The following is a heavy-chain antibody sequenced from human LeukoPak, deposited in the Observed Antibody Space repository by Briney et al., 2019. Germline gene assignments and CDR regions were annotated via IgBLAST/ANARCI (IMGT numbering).Heavy chain of an antibody. J-gene: IGHJ4*02. CDR2: ISAYNGNT. CDR3: ARDGHRMYYYESSDYRFDS. D-gene: IGHD3-22*01. Sequence: ASVKVSCKASGYTFTSYGISWVRQAPGQGLEWMGWISAYNGNTKYAQKLQGRVTMTRDTSTSTAYMELRSLRSDDTAVYYCARDGHRMYYYESSDYRFDSWGQGTLVTVS. CDR1: GYTFTSYG. V-gene: IGHV1-18*01.